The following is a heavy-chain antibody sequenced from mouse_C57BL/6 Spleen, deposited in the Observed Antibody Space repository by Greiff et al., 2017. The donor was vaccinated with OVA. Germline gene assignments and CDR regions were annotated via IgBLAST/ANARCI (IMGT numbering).Heavy chain of an antibody. CDR1: GFTFSSYG. CDR3: ARPGLLRTGYFDV. Sequence: EVQLVESGGDLVKPGGSLKLSCAASGFTFSSYGMSWVRQTPDKRLEWVATISSGGSYNYYSDSVKGRFTISRDNAKNTLYLQMSSLKSEDTAMYYCARPGLLRTGYFDVWGTGTTVTVSS. D-gene: IGHD1-1*01. J-gene: IGHJ1*03. V-gene: IGHV5-6*01. CDR2: ISSGGSYN.